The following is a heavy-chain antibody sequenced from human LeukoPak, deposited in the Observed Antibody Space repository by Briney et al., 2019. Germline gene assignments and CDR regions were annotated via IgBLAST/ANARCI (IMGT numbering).Heavy chain of an antibody. CDR3: AREYCGGDCYS. D-gene: IGHD2-21*02. CDR2: IWYDGSNK. V-gene: IGHV3-33*01. CDR1: GFTFSSYG. J-gene: IGHJ5*02. Sequence: GPSLRLSCAASGFTFSSYGMHWVRQAPGKGLEWVAVIWYDGSNKYYADSVKGRFTISRDNSKNTLYLQMNSLRAGDTAVYYCAREYCGGDCYSWGQGTLVTVSS.